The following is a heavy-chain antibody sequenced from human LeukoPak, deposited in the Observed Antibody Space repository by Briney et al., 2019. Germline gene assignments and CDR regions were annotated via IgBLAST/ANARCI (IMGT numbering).Heavy chain of an antibody. CDR2: ISGSGGTT. CDR1: GFTFSNYA. V-gene: IGHV3-23*01. J-gene: IGHJ4*02. D-gene: IGHD3-3*01. Sequence: GGSLRLSCAASGFTFSNYAMSWVRQAPGKGLEWVSAISGSGGTTYYAASVKGRFTISRDNSKNTLYLQMNSLRAEDTAVYYCAKGSKSGPANFDYWGQGTLVTVSS. CDR3: AKGSKSGPANFDY.